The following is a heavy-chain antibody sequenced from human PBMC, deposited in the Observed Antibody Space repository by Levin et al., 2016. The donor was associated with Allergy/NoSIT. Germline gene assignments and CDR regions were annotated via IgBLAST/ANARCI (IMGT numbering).Heavy chain of an antibody. Sequence: WVRQAPGQGLEWMGWINANSGGANYAQRFQGRVTMTRDTSISTAYMELSRLRSDDTAVYYCARVQDADTNRAGDYWGQGTLVTVSS. J-gene: IGHJ4*02. V-gene: IGHV1-2*02. D-gene: IGHD7-27*01. CDR2: INANSGGA. CDR3: ARVQDADTNRAGDY.